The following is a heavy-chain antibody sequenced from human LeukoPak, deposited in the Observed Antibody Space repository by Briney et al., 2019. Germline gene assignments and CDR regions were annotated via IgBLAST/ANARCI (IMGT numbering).Heavy chain of an antibody. J-gene: IGHJ5*02. V-gene: IGHV4-39*07. CDR2: IHYSGST. D-gene: IGHD3-10*01. CDR1: GGSISSSSYY. Sequence: SETLSLTCTVSGGSISSSSYYWGWIRQPPGKGLEWIGSIHYSGSTNYNPSLKSRVTISVDTSKNQFSLKLTSVTAADTAFYYCARGNDYYGSGRQSYFDPWGQGTLVIVSS. CDR3: ARGNDYYGSGRQSYFDP.